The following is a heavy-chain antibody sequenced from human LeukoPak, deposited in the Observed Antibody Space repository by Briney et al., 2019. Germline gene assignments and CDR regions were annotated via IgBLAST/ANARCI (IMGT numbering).Heavy chain of an antibody. Sequence: ASVKVSCKASGDTFAGYYLHWVRQAPGQGLERMGWINANSGVTDYAQRFQGRVTMTTDMSITTAYMELNRVRSDDAAVYYCATGGGSSGYPEYWGQGTLVTVSS. D-gene: IGHD3-22*01. CDR3: ATGGGSSGYPEY. CDR1: GDTFAGYY. V-gene: IGHV1-2*02. CDR2: INANSGVT. J-gene: IGHJ4*02.